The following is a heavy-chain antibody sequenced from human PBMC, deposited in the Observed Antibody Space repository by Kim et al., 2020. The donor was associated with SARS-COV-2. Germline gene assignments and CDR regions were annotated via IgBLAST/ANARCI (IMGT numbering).Heavy chain of an antibody. CDR2: ISYDGSNK. J-gene: IGHJ4*01. V-gene: IGHV3-30*18. CDR3: AKDRGYCSGGSCYGNDY. CDR1: GFTFSSYG. D-gene: IGHD2-15*01. Sequence: GGSLRLSCTASGFTFSSYGMHWVRQAPGKGLEWVAVISYDGSNKYYADSVKGRFTISRDNSKNTLYLQMNSLRAEDTAVYYCAKDRGYCSGGSCYGNDY.